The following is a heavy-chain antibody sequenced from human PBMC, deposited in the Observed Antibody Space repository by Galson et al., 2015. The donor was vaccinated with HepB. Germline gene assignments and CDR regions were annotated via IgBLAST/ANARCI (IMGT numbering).Heavy chain of an antibody. CDR2: IDWNNDE. J-gene: IGHJ4*02. CDR3: ARIRDWNHDY. V-gene: IGHV2-70*11. Sequence: PALVKPTQTLTLTCTFSGFSLSTSGMCVSWIRQPPGKALEWLARIDWNNDEYYSTSLKTRLAISKDTSKNQVVLTMTNMDPLDTATYCCARIRDWNHDYWGQGTLVTVSS. D-gene: IGHD1-1*01. CDR1: GFSLSTSGMC.